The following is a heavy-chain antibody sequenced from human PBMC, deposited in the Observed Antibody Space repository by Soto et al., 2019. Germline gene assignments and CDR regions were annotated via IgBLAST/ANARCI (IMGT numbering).Heavy chain of an antibody. CDR3: AKNADFFHYHMDV. V-gene: IGHV1-8*01. Sequence: QVLLMQSGAEVRKPGASVTVSCEASGVTFGNYEINWVRQAPGQGLEWMGWMNPSSGNTGYAQKFQGRVTMTRITSTNTAYMELRSLTSEDTAVYYCAKNADFFHYHMDVWSEGTTVTVSS. CDR1: GVTFGNYE. J-gene: IGHJ6*03. CDR2: MNPSSGNT.